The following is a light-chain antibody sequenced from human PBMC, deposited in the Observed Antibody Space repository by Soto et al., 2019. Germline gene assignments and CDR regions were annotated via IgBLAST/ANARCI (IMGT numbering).Light chain of an antibody. Sequence: QAVVTQEPSLTVSPGETVTLTCASSTGAVTRSYDPNWLQQKPGQAPRALIYGTDVNHRWTPARFSGSLLGDKAALTLSGVQPDDEADYYCLLSYGGAVVFGGGTKLTVL. CDR2: GTD. J-gene: IGLJ2*01. CDR3: LLSYGGAVV. CDR1: TGAVTRSYD. V-gene: IGLV7-43*01.